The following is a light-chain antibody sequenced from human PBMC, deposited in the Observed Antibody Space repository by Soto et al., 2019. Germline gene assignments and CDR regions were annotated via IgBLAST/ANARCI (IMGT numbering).Light chain of an antibody. CDR1: HNLDRW. Sequence: HLTQSPSALSPSVGDRFTDTCRASHNLDRWLAWYQQKKGKAPKXXIYDASNLESGVPSRFSGSGYGTEFNLTISSLQTDDSATYDCQQYNSWQLSFGGGTKVDI. V-gene: IGKV1-5*01. CDR2: DAS. J-gene: IGKJ4*01. CDR3: QQYNSWQLS.